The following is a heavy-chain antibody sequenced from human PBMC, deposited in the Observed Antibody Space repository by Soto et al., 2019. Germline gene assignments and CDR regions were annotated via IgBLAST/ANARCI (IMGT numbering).Heavy chain of an antibody. Sequence: SETLSLTCTVSGGSISSYYWSWIRQPPGKGLEWIGYIYYSGSTNYNPSLKSRVTISVDTSKNQFSLKLSSVTAADTAVYYCARHLDDYGDYYYYYYYMDVWGKGTTVTVSS. CDR3: ARHLDDYGDYYYYYYYMDV. J-gene: IGHJ6*03. CDR1: GGSISSYY. D-gene: IGHD4-17*01. CDR2: IYYSGST. V-gene: IGHV4-59*08.